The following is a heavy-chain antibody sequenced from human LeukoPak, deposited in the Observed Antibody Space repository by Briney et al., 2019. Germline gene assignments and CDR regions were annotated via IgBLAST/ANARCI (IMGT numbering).Heavy chain of an antibody. D-gene: IGHD2-2*01. CDR2: ISYDGSNK. CDR3: AKEGWYCSSTSCFQREYFQH. Sequence: GRSLRLSCAASGFTFSSYAMHWVRQAPGKGLEWVAVISYDGSNKYYADSVKGRFTISRDNSKNTLYLQMNSLRAEDTAVYYCAKEGWYCSSTSCFQREYFQHWGQGTLVTVSS. CDR1: GFTFSSYA. J-gene: IGHJ1*01. V-gene: IGHV3-30*04.